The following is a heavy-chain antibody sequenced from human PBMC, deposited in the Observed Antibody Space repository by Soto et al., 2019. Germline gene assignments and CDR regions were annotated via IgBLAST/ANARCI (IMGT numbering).Heavy chain of an antibody. Sequence: QVQLMQSGNEVKKPGASVTVSCKASGYTFANYGISWVRQAPGQGLEWMGWISGNNGATNYAPKVQGRITKTPDNSTGVTYMALRSLRSEDTAIYYCVRDLKYLRVTGNWFDSWGQGTLVTVPP. CDR3: VRDLKYLRVTGNWFDS. V-gene: IGHV1-18*04. D-gene: IGHD1-1*01. J-gene: IGHJ5*01. CDR2: ISGNNGAT. CDR1: GYTFANYG.